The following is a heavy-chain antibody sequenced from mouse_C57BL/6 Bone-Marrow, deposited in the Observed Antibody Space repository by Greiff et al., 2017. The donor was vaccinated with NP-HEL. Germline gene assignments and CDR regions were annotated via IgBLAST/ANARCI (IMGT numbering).Heavy chain of an antibody. CDR3: ARERGFAY. V-gene: IGHV1-69*01. CDR1: GYTFTSYW. Sequence: VQLQQPGAELVMPGASVKLSCKASGYTFTSYWMHWVKQRPGQGLEWIGEIDPSDSYTNYNQKFKGKSTLTVDKSSSTAYMQLSSLTSADSAFYYCARERGFAYWGKGTLVTVSA. J-gene: IGHJ3*01. CDR2: IDPSDSYT.